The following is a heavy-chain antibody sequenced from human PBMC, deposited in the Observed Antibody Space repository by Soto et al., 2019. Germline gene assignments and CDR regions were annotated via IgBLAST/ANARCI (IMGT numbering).Heavy chain of an antibody. V-gene: IGHV1-24*01. J-gene: IGHJ4*02. CDR2: FDPEDGET. CDR3: ATGLANGDYEHRLRGGDY. D-gene: IGHD4-17*01. Sequence: QVQLVQSGAEVKKPGASVKVSCKVSGYTLTELSMHWVRQAPGKGLEWMGGFDPEDGETIYAQKFQGRVTMTEDTSTDTAYMELSSLRSEDTAVYCCATGLANGDYEHRLRGGDYWGQGTLVTVSS. CDR1: GYTLTELS.